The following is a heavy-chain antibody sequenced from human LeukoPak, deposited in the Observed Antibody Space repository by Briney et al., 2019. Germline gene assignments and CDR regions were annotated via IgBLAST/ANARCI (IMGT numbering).Heavy chain of an antibody. CDR1: GFIFGAYW. J-gene: IGHJ4*02. V-gene: IGHV3-7*01. Sequence: GGSLRLSCTVSGFIFGAYWMTWVRQAPGKGLEWVANINQDGSETFYVDSVKGRFTISRDNAKNSLYLQMNSLRAEDTAVYYCAKQQYSSGWYVPYYFDYWGQGTLVTVSS. CDR2: INQDGSET. CDR3: AKQQYSSGWYVPYYFDY. D-gene: IGHD6-19*01.